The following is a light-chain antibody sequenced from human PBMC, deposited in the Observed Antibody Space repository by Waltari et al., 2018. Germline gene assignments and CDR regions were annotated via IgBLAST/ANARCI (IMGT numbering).Light chain of an antibody. CDR2: GAS. V-gene: IGKV1-33*01. CDR1: QDITTS. CDR3: QHYHSLPYT. Sequence: DIQLTQSPSSLSAAVGARVTITCQATQDITTSLSWFQQKPGKAPQLLIYGASSLQAGVPSRFSVTGSGTAFSFTITSLQPEDSATYYCQHYHSLPYTFGRGTKLQIK. J-gene: IGKJ2*01.